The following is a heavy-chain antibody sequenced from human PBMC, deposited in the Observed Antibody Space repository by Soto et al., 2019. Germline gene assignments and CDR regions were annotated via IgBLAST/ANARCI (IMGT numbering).Heavy chain of an antibody. CDR1: GFTVGNNY. V-gene: IGHV3-53*01. D-gene: IGHD3-10*01. CDR3: AKDGRGSGSHYNSFGC. CDR2: IYSTGTT. J-gene: IGHJ4*02. Sequence: GGSLRLSCAASGFTVGNNYMSWVRQAPGKGLEWVSLIYSTGTTKYADSVKGRFTVSRDNAKNTLYLQMNSLRAEDTAVYYCAKDGRGSGSHYNSFGCWGQGTLVTVSS.